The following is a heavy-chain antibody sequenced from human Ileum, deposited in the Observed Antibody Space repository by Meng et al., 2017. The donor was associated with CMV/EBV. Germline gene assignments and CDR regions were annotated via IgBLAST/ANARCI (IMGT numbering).Heavy chain of an antibody. CDR3: AREVSGCFDY. V-gene: IGHV3-30*04. CDR1: GFTFSSYA. CDR2: ISYDGSNK. J-gene: IGHJ4*02. D-gene: IGHD6-19*01. Sequence: LKISCAASGFTFSSYAMHGVRQAPGKGLEWVAVISYDGSNKYYADSVKGRFTISRDNSKNTLYPQMNSLRAEDTAVYYCAREVSGCFDYWGQGTLVTVSS.